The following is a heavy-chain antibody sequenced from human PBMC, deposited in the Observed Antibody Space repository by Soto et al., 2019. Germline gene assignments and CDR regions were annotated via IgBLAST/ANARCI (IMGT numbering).Heavy chain of an antibody. D-gene: IGHD6-13*01. CDR1: GYTFTSYG. J-gene: IGHJ5*02. CDR3: AREGSSSWYSQWFDP. Sequence: QVQLVQSGAEVKKPGASVKVSCKASGYTFTSYGISWVRQAPGQGLEWMGWISTYNGNTNYAQEFQGRTTMATDTSTSTAYMELRSLRSDDTAVYYCAREGSSSWYSQWFDPWGQGTLVTVSS. V-gene: IGHV1-18*01. CDR2: ISTYNGNT.